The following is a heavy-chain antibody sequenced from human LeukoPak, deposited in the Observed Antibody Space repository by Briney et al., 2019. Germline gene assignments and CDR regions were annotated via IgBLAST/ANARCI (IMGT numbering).Heavy chain of an antibody. D-gene: IGHD5-18*01. CDR2: IYYSGST. CDR3: ARQAQLWSIDY. Sequence: SETLSLTCTVSGGSISSSSYYWGWIRQPPGKGLEWIGSIYYSGSTSYNPSLKSRVTISVDTSKNQFSLKLSSVTAADTAVYYCARQAQLWSIDYWGQGTLVTVSS. CDR1: GGSISSSSYY. V-gene: IGHV4-39*07. J-gene: IGHJ4*02.